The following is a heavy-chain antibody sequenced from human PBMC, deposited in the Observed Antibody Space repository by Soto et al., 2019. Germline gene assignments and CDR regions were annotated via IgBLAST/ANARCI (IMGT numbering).Heavy chain of an antibody. CDR3: ERDRGIGSKNNWLDP. J-gene: IGHJ5*02. CDR1: GGSVSSSDYY. D-gene: IGHD3-10*01. CDR2: IYYSGST. V-gene: IGHV4-61*08. Sequence: SETLSLTCTVSGGSVSSSDYYWSWIRQPPGKGLEWIGYIYYSGSTNYNPSLKSRVTISVDTSKNQFSLKLSSVTAADTAVYYCERDRGIGSKNNWLDPWGQGTLVTVSS.